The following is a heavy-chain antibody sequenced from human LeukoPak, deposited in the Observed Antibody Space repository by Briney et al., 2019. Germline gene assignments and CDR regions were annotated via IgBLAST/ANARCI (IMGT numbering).Heavy chain of an antibody. CDR2: IYPGDSDT. Sequence: GESLKISCKGSGSTFANYWIGWVRQLPGKGLEWMGIIYPGDSDTKYSPSFQGQVTMSVDKSINTAYLQWGSLKASDTAMYYCARRYSGHDAFDIWGQGTMVTVSS. V-gene: IGHV5-51*01. D-gene: IGHD5-12*01. CDR3: ARRYSGHDAFDI. J-gene: IGHJ3*02. CDR1: GSTFANYW.